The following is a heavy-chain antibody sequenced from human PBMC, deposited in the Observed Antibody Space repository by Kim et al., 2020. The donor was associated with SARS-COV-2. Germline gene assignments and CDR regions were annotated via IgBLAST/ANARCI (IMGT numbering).Heavy chain of an antibody. J-gene: IGHJ5*02. D-gene: IGHD1-26*01. CDR3: AKERGANWFDP. V-gene: IGHV3-43*01. Sequence: YVTAVRGRVIISRDNNKKSLYLQMNSLRVEDTALYYCAKERGANWFDPWGQGTLVTVS.